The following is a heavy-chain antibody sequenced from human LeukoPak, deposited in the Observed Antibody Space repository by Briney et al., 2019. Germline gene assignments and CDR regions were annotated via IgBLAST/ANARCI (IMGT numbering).Heavy chain of an antibody. J-gene: IGHJ4*02. CDR1: GYSISSGYC. CDR2: IYHSGGT. D-gene: IGHD5-12*01. V-gene: IGHV4-38-2*01. Sequence: SETLSLTCAVSGYSISSGYCWGWIRQPPGKGLGWIGSIYHSGGTYYNPSLKSRVTISVDTSKNQFSLKLSSVTAADTAVYYCARVATTTNPPQRPFDYWGQGTLVTVSS. CDR3: ARVATTTNPPQRPFDY.